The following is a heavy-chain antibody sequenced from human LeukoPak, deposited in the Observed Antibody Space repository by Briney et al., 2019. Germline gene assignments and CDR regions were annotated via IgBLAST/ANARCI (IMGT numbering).Heavy chain of an antibody. CDR2: IIPILGIA. V-gene: IGHV1-69*04. Sequence: GASVKVSCKASGGTFSSYAISWVRQAPGQGLEWMGRIIPILGIANYAQKFQGRVTITADKSTSTAYMELSSLRSEDTAVYYCERAHRPNYYDSSGYYHNLGHWGQGTLVTVSS. D-gene: IGHD3-22*01. CDR3: ERAHRPNYYDSSGYYHNLGH. J-gene: IGHJ5*02. CDR1: GGTFSSYA.